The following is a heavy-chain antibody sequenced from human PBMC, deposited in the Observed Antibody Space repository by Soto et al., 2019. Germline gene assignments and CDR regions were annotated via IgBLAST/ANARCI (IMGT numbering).Heavy chain of an antibody. J-gene: IGHJ4*02. V-gene: IGHV3-23*01. CDR1: GFTFSSYA. D-gene: IGHD3-16*02. CDR3: TVITFGGVIVHEPLNY. Sequence: GGSLRLSCAASGFTFSSYAMSWVRQAPGKGLEWVSAISGSGGSTYYADSVKGRFTISRDNSKNTLYLQMNSLRAEDTAVYYCTVITFGGVIVHEPLNYWGQGTLVTVSS. CDR2: ISGSGGST.